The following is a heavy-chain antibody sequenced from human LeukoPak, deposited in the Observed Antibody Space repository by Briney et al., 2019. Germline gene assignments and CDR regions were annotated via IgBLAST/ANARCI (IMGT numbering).Heavy chain of an antibody. CDR1: GFTFSGSA. CDR3: ASAAGKGSDY. V-gene: IGHV3-73*01. Sequence: GGSLRLSCAASGFTFSGSAMHWGRQASGKGLEWVGRIRSKANSYATAYAASVKGRFTISRDDSKNTAYLQMNSLKTEDTAVYYCASAAGKGSDYWGQGTLVTVSS. CDR2: IRSKANSYAT. D-gene: IGHD6-13*01. J-gene: IGHJ4*02.